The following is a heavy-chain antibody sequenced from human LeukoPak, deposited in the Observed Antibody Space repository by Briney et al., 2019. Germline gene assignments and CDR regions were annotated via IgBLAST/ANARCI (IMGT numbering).Heavy chain of an antibody. CDR1: GFTFSSYA. CDR3: AKERYTYGYGFDY. D-gene: IGHD5-18*01. CDR2: ISGSGGNT. J-gene: IGHJ4*02. Sequence: GGSLRLSYAASGFTFSSYAMSWVRQAPGKGLEWVSVISGSGGNTYYADSVRGRFTISRDNSENTLYLQMNSLRAEDTAVYYCAKERYTYGYGFDYWGQGTLVTVSS. V-gene: IGHV3-23*01.